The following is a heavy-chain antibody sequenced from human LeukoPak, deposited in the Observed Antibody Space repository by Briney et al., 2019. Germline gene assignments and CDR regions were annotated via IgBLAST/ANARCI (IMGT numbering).Heavy chain of an antibody. CDR1: GFTSSSYA. J-gene: IGHJ4*02. Sequence: PGGSLRLSCAASGFTSSSYAMHWVRQAPGKGLEWVAVISYDGSNKYYADSVKGRFTISRDNSKNTLYLQMNSLRAEDTAVYYCARAGEYGDYYFDYWGQGTLVTVSS. V-gene: IGHV3-30-3*01. CDR2: ISYDGSNK. CDR3: ARAGEYGDYYFDY. D-gene: IGHD4-17*01.